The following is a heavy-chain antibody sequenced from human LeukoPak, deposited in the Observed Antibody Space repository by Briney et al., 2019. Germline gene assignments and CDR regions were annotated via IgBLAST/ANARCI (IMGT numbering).Heavy chain of an antibody. CDR3: ARGQCSGGSCYTVDY. D-gene: IGHD2-15*01. Sequence: GGSLRLSCAASGFTFSSYSVNWVRQAPGKGLEWVPYISSSSSTIYYADSVKGRFTISRDNAKNSLYLQMNSLRAEDTAVYYCARGQCSGGSCYTVDYWGQGTLVTVSS. J-gene: IGHJ4*02. V-gene: IGHV3-48*01. CDR1: GFTFSSYS. CDR2: ISSSSSTI.